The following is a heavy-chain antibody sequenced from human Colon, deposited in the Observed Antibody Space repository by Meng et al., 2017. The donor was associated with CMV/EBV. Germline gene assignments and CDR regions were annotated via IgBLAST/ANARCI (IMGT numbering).Heavy chain of an antibody. CDR1: GFSFSDYY. CDR3: ARGASASYRTPPGY. Sequence: GGSLRLSCAASGFSFSDYYMNWVRQAPGKGLEWVSSISARGGYIYYADSVKGRFSISRDNAKNSLYLQMNSLSAEDTAVYYCARGASASYRTPPGYWGQGTLVTVSS. V-gene: IGHV3-21*01. D-gene: IGHD1-26*01. CDR2: ISARGGYI. J-gene: IGHJ4*02.